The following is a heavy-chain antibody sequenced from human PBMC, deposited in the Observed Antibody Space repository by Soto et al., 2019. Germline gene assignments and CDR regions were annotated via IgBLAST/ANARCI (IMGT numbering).Heavy chain of an antibody. J-gene: IGHJ6*02. CDR1: GGSISSGGYY. Sequence: SETLSLTCTVSGGSISSGGYYWSWIPQHPGNGLEWIGYIYYSGSTYYNPSLKSRVTISVDTSKNQFSLKLSSVTAADTAVYYCARRLFYDSSGFEGGGMYVWGQGTTVTRL. CDR3: ARRLFYDSSGFEGGGMYV. CDR2: IYYSGST. V-gene: IGHV4-31*03. D-gene: IGHD3-22*01.